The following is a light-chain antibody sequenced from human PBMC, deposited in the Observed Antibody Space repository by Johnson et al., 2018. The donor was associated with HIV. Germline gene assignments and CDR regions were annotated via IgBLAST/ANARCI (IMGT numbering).Light chain of an antibody. J-gene: IGLJ1*01. CDR1: SSNIGNNY. CDR3: GTWDSSLSRYV. Sequence: VLTQPPSVSAAPGQKVTISCSGSSSNIGNNYVSWYQQLPGTAPKLLIYDNNKRPSGIPDRFSGSKSGTSATLGITGLQTGDEADYYCGTWDSSLSRYVFDTGTKVTVL. CDR2: DNN. V-gene: IGLV1-51*01.